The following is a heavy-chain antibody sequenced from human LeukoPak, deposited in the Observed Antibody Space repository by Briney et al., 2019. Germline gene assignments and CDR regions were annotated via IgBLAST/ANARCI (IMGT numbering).Heavy chain of an antibody. D-gene: IGHD3-10*01. CDR1: GGSFSGYY. V-gene: IGHV4-34*01. J-gene: IGHJ4*02. CDR2: INHSGST. CDR3: ASLHGGSSGRRFDY. Sequence: KASETLSLTCAVYGGSFSGYYWSWIRQPPGKGLEWIGEINHSGSTNYHPSLKSRVTISVDTSKNQFSLKLSSVTAADTAVYYCASLHGGSSGRRFDYWGQGTLVTVSS.